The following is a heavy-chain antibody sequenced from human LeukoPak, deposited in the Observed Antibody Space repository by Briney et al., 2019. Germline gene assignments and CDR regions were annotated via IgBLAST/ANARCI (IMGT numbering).Heavy chain of an antibody. CDR2: IRYGGKNQ. D-gene: IGHD3-10*01. V-gene: IGHV3-30*02. J-gene: IGHJ6*03. Sequence: GGSLRLSCATSGFTLRDYDMHWVRQAPGKGLEWVSMIRYGGKNQYYVESVKGRFTFSRDNTKNTLYLQMDGLRVEDTAMYYCARGPMVRGVKDYNYYMDVWGKGTTVTVSS. CDR3: ARGPMVRGVKDYNYYMDV. CDR1: GFTLRDYD.